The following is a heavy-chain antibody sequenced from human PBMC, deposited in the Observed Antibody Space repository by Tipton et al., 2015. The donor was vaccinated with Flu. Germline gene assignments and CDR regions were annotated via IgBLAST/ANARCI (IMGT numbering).Heavy chain of an antibody. D-gene: IGHD6-13*01. CDR1: GYSFTSYW. V-gene: IGHV5-51*01. Sequence: QSGPEVKKPGESLKISCKGSGYSFTSYWIGWVRQMPGKGLEWMGIIYPGDSDTRYSPSFQGQVTISADKSISTAYLQWSSLKASDTAMYYCAGRGIAAAGTPDDAFEIWGQGTMVTVSS. CDR3: AGRGIAAAGTPDDAFEI. CDR2: IYPGDSDT. J-gene: IGHJ3*02.